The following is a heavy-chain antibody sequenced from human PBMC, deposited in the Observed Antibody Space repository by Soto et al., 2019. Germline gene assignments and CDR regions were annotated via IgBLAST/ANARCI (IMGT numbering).Heavy chain of an antibody. V-gene: IGHV3-30-3*01. CDR3: ARDRGDSGYDSGPGALDI. CDR2: ISYDGINK. Sequence: ALSLRLSCAASGFTFSSFAMHWVLQAPGKGLEWVAVISYDGINKYYADSVKGLFTISRDNSKNTLYLQMNSLRAEDTAVYYCARDRGDSGYDSGPGALDIWGQGTMVTVSS. CDR1: GFTFSSFA. J-gene: IGHJ3*02. D-gene: IGHD5-12*01.